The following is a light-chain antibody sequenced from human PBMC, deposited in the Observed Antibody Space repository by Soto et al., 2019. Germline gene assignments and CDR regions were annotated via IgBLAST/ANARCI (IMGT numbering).Light chain of an antibody. CDR1: QSISSW. J-gene: IGKJ1*01. V-gene: IGKV1-5*01. Sequence: DIQMTQSPSTLSASVGDRVTITCRASQSISSWLAWYQQKPEKAPKLLIYDASSLESGVPSRFSGSGSGTEFTLSISSLQPDDFATYYCQQYNSYPGTFGQGTKV. CDR2: DAS. CDR3: QQYNSYPGT.